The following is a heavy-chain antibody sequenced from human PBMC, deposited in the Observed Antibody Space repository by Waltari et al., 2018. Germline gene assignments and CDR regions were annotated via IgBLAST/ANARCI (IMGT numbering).Heavy chain of an antibody. CDR3: ARDRFNNWNGADY. CDR2: IYHSGST. CDR1: GYSISSGYY. J-gene: IGHJ4*02. D-gene: IGHD1-20*01. V-gene: IGHV4-38-2*02. Sequence: VQLQESGPGLVKPSETLSLTCAVSGYSISSGYYWGWIRQPPGKGLEWIGSIYHSGSTYYNPSLKSRVTISVDTSKNQFSLKLSSVTAADTAVYYCARDRFNNWNGADYWGQGTLVTVSS.